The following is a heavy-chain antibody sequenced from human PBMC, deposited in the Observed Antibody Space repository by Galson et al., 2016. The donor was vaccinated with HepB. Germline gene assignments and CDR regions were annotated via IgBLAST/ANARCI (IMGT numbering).Heavy chain of an antibody. CDR2: INPNSGGA. CDR3: AREEMEDYADWDYYSMDL. Sequence: SVKVSCQASEYIFTAYYLHWVRQVPGQGLEWMGKINPNSGGANYAPKFQGRVTMTRDTSISTAYMELSSLTSDDTAVYYCAREEMEDYADWDYYSMDLWGKGTTVTVSS. CDR1: EYIFTAYY. D-gene: IGHD4-17*01. V-gene: IGHV1-2*02. J-gene: IGHJ6*04.